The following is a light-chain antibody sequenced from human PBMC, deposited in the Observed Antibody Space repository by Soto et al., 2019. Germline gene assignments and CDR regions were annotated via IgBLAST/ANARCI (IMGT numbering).Light chain of an antibody. CDR2: EVS. Sequence: QSALTQPASVSGSPGQSITISCTGTSSDVGGYNYVSWYQQYPGKAPKLMIYEVSNRPSGVSNRFSASKSGNTASLTISGLQAEDEADYYCSSYTSSDTLVFGEGTKLTVL. CDR1: SSDVGGYNY. CDR3: SSYTSSDTLV. J-gene: IGLJ3*02. V-gene: IGLV2-14*01.